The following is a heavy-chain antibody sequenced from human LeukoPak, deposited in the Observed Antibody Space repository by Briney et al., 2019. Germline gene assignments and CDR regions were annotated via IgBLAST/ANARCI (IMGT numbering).Heavy chain of an antibody. V-gene: IGHV3-23*01. CDR1: GFTFSNYA. Sequence: GGSLRLSCAASGFTFSNYALSWVRQAPGKGLEWVSAVTGSGGGTYYADSVKGRFTISRDNSKNTLYLQMNSLRAEDTAVYYCTTGGPAVPAAIDGVDVWGQGTTVTVSS. D-gene: IGHD2-2*01. CDR2: VTGSGGGT. J-gene: IGHJ6*02. CDR3: TTGGPAVPAAIDGVDV.